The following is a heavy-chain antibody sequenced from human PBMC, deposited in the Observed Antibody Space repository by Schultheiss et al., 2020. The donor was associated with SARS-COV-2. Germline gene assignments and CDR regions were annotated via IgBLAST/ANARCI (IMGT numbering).Heavy chain of an antibody. D-gene: IGHD4-17*01. CDR3: AKVENDYGDYGLTY. CDR2: ISGSGGST. J-gene: IGHJ4*02. V-gene: IGHV3-23*01. CDR1: GFTFSSYA. Sequence: GGSLRLSCAASGFTFSSYAMSWVRQAPGKGLEWVSGISGSGGSTYYADSVKGRFTISRDNSKNTLYLQMNSLRAEDTAVYYCAKVENDYGDYGLTYWGQGTLVTVSS.